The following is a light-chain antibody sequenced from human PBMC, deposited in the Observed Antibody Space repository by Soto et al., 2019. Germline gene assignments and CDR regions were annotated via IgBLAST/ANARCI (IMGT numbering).Light chain of an antibody. CDR1: QDIRND. J-gene: IGKJ4*01. CDR3: LHHNSYPLP. CDR2: AAY. Sequence: DIQMTQSPSSLSASVGDRVTITCRASQDIRNDLGWYQQKPGKAPKRLIYAAYRLQSGVPSRYSGSGSRTEFPHATTSLQPEYFATYYCLHHNSYPLPFGGGTRVEI. V-gene: IGKV1-17*01.